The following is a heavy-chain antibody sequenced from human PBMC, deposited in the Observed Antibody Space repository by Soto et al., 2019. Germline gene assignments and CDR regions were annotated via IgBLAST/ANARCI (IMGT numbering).Heavy chain of an antibody. CDR3: ARSGSGSYFHGWFDP. Sequence: GGSLRLSCAASGFTFSSYSMNWVRQAPGKGLEWVSYISSSSSTIYYADSVKGRFTISRDNAKNSLYLQMNSLRDEDTAVYYCARSGSGSYFHGWFDPWGQGTLVTVSS. CDR1: GFTFSSYS. D-gene: IGHD3-10*01. J-gene: IGHJ5*02. V-gene: IGHV3-48*02. CDR2: ISSSSSTI.